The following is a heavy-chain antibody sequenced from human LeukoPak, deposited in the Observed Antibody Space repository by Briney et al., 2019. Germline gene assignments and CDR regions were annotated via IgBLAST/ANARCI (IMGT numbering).Heavy chain of an antibody. CDR1: GVSISSSNSY. CDR2: IYYSGNT. V-gene: IGHV4-39*01. J-gene: IGHJ6*03. Sequence: SETLSLTCTVSGVSISSSNSYWGWIRQPPGKGLEWIGSIYYSGNTYYNASLKSQVSISIGTSKNQFSLKLTSVTAADTAVYYCARTTEGGYTYDYFYYYYMDVWGKGTTVTISS. CDR3: ARTTEGGYTYDYFYYYYMDV. D-gene: IGHD5-18*01.